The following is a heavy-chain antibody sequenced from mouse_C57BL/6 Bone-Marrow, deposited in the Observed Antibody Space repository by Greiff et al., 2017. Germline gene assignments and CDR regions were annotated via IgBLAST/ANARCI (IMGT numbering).Heavy chain of an antibody. CDR1: GYTFTSYW. D-gene: IGHD2-5*01. Sequence: QVQLQQPGAELVKPGASVKLSCKASGYTFTSYWMQWVKQRPGQGLEWIGEIDPSDSYTNYNQKFKGKATLTVDTSSSTAYMQLSSLTSEDSAVYDCARLESNFAMDYWGQGTSVTVS. CDR2: IDPSDSYT. V-gene: IGHV1-50*01. CDR3: ARLESNFAMDY. J-gene: IGHJ4*01.